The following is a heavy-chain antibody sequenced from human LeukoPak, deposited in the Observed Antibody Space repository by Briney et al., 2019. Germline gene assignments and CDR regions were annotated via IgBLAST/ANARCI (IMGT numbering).Heavy chain of an antibody. Sequence: SETLSLTCTVSGGSISRYYWSWNRQPPGKGLQWIGYIYYSGSTNYNPSLKSRVTISVDTSKNQFSLKLNSVTAADTAVYYCARSATYDFWSGYYTHYFDYWGQGTLVTVSS. CDR2: IYYSGST. CDR1: GGSISRYY. D-gene: IGHD3-3*01. V-gene: IGHV4-59*01. CDR3: ARSATYDFWSGYYTHYFDY. J-gene: IGHJ4*02.